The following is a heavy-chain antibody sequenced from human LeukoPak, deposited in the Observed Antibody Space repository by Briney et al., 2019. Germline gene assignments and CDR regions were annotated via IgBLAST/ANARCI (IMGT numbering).Heavy chain of an antibody. CDR1: GFTFDDYT. Sequence: GGSLRLSCAASGFTFDDYTMHWVRQAPGKGLEWVSLISWDGGSTYYADSVKGRFTISRDNSKNSLYLQMNSLRTEDTALYYSDSSGWDRTDYWGQGTLVTVSS. CDR3: DSSGWDRTDY. CDR2: ISWDGGST. V-gene: IGHV3-43*01. D-gene: IGHD6-19*01. J-gene: IGHJ4*02.